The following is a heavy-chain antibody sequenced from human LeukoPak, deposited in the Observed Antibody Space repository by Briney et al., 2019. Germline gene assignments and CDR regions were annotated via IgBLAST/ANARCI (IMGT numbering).Heavy chain of an antibody. CDR2: IYYDGTT. CDR1: GGSINIGSSIYY. J-gene: IGHJ4*02. Sequence: SETLSLTCTVSGGSINIGSSIYYWGWVRQPPGRGLEWIGTIYYDGTTHYSPSLKSRVTVSLDTPKNRFSLKLSSVTAADTAVYYCARAWRARGESYYFDYWGQGTLVTVSS. CDR3: ARAWRARGESYYFDY. V-gene: IGHV4-39*07. D-gene: IGHD3-10*01.